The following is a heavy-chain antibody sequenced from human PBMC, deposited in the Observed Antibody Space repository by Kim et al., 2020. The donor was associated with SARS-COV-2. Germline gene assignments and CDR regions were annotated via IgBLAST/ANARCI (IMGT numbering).Heavy chain of an antibody. D-gene: IGHD2-21*01. CDR3: ARAPWGSPIVVVSASRDGFLHF. CDR1: GYTFANYG. J-gene: IGHJ4*01. CDR2: ISPYNGNT. Sequence: ASVKVSCKTSGYTFANYGISWVRQAPGQGLEWMGWISPYNGNTNLAQTVQGRVTLTTDTSTNTAYMELSSLRSDDTAVYFCARAPWGSPIVVVSASRDGFLHFWGQVTLVTGS. V-gene: IGHV1-18*04.